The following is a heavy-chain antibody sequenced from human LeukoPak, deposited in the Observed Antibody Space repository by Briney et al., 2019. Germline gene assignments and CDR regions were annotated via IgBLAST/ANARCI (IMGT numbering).Heavy chain of an antibody. Sequence: GASVKVSCKASGGTFTSYGISWVRQAPGQGLEWMGWISAYNGNTNYAQKLQGRVTMTTDASTSTAYMELRSLRSDDTAVYYCARGGYGGKREKAFDIWGQGTMVTVSS. J-gene: IGHJ3*02. CDR2: ISAYNGNT. D-gene: IGHD4-23*01. CDR1: GGTFTSYG. CDR3: ARGGYGGKREKAFDI. V-gene: IGHV1-18*01.